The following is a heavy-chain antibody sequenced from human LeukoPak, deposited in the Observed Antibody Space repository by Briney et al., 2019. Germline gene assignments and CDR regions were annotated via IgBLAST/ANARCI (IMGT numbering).Heavy chain of an antibody. D-gene: IGHD2-2*01. Sequence: ASVKVSCKASGYTFTSYGISWVRQAPGQGLEWMGWISAYNGNTNYAQKLQGRVTMTTGTSTSTAYMELRGLRSDDTAVYYCARDGDIVVVPAATILAYWGQGTLVTVSS. CDR2: ISAYNGNT. CDR1: GYTFTSYG. CDR3: ARDGDIVVVPAATILAY. V-gene: IGHV1-18*04. J-gene: IGHJ4*02.